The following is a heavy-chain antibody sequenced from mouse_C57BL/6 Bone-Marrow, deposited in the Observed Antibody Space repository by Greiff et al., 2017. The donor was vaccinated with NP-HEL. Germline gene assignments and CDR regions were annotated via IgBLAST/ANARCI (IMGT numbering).Heavy chain of an antibody. J-gene: IGHJ1*03. CDR2: ISGGGGNT. CDR1: GFTFSSYT. Sequence: EVQGVESGGGLVKPGGSLKLSCAASGFTFSSYTMSWVRQTPEKRLEWVATISGGGGNTYYPDSVKGRFTISRDNAKNTLYLQMSSLRSEDTALYYCARPPHYGNYLYWYFDVWGTGTTVTVSS. V-gene: IGHV5-9*01. CDR3: ARPPHYGNYLYWYFDV. D-gene: IGHD2-1*01.